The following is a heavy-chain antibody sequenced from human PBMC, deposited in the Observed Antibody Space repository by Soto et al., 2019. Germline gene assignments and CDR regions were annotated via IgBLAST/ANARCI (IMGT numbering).Heavy chain of an antibody. Sequence: EVQLVESGGGLVQPGGSLRLSCEASGFTFSTFWMHWVRQAPGKGLVWVSRINSDGSSTNYADSVKGRVTISRDNAKNMLYFEMISLRAEDTAVYYCARGFEYWGQGTLVTVSS. V-gene: IGHV3-74*01. CDR1: GFTFSTFW. CDR2: INSDGSST. J-gene: IGHJ4*02. CDR3: ARGFEY.